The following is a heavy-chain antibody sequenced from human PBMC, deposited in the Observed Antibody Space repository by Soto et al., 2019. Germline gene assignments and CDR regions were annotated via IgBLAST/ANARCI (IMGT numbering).Heavy chain of an antibody. J-gene: IGHJ6*02. CDR2: INPSGGTT. CDR3: AREAVAHYSGMDV. D-gene: IGHD2-15*01. V-gene: IGHV1-46*01. Sequence: QVQLGQSGAEVKKPGASVKVSCTASGYIFTTYHLHWVRQAPGQGLEWMGVINPSGGTTTYAQRFQGRVTLTRDTSTSTVYMELNSLRSEDTAVYYCAREAVAHYSGMDVWGQGTTVTVSS. CDR1: GYIFTTYH.